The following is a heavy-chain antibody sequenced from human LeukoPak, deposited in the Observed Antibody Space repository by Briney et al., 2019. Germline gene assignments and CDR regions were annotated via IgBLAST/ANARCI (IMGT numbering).Heavy chain of an antibody. CDR2: ISGSGGST. D-gene: IGHD3-22*01. CDR1: GFTLSSYA. Sequence: GGSLRLSCAASGFTLSSYAMSWVRQAPGKGLEWVSAISGSGGSTYYADSVKGRFTISRDNSKNTLYLQMNSLRAEDTAVYYCAKNYYDSSGYYPEAFDIWGQGTMVTVPS. CDR3: AKNYYDSSGYYPEAFDI. J-gene: IGHJ3*02. V-gene: IGHV3-23*01.